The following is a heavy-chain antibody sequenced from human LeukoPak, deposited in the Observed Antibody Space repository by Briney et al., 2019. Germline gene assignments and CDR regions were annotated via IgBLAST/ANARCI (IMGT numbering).Heavy chain of an antibody. D-gene: IGHD3-10*01. V-gene: IGHV4-39*07. J-gene: IGHJ3*02. CDR2: IYHSGST. CDR1: GGSISSSSYY. CDR3: ARAWLGATWDAFDI. Sequence: SETLSLTCSVSGGSISSSSYYWGWIRQPPGKGLEWIGSIYHSGSTYYNPSLKSRVTISVDTSKNQFSLKLSSVNAADTAVYYCARAWLGATWDAFDIWGQGTMVTVSS.